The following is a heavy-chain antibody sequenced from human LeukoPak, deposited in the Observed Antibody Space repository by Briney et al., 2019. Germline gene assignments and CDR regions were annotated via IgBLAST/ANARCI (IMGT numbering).Heavy chain of an antibody. CDR1: GYNFTSYW. J-gene: IGHJ4*02. V-gene: IGHV5-51*01. Sequence: GESLKISCKGSGYNFTSYWIGWVRQMPGKGLEWMGIIYPGDSDTRYSPSFQGQVTISVDKSISTAYLQWSSLKAPDTAMYYCARGPSNSHFDYWGQGTLVTVSS. CDR3: ARGPSNSHFDY. CDR2: IYPGDSDT. D-gene: IGHD1-1*01.